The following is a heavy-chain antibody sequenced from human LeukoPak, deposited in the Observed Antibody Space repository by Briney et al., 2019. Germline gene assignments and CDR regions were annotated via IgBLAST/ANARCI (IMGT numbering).Heavy chain of an antibody. Sequence: SETLSLTCAVYGGSFSGYYWSWIRQPPGKGLEWIGEINHSGSTNYNPSLKSRVTISVDTSKNQFSLKLSSVTAADTAVYYCARHRRQIRTPFDYWGQGTLVTVSS. D-gene: IGHD2-2*01. CDR2: INHSGST. J-gene: IGHJ4*02. CDR3: ARHRRQIRTPFDY. CDR1: GGSFSGYY. V-gene: IGHV4-34*01.